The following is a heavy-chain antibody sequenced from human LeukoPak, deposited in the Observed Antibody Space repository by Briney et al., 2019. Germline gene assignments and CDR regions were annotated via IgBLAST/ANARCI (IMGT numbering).Heavy chain of an antibody. Sequence: SETLSLTCAVYGGSFSGYYWSWIRQPPGKGLEWIGEINHSGSTNYNPSLKSRVTISVDTSKNQFSLKLSSVTTADTAVYYCARGRRYGRYYDSSGYYYTFDYWGQGTLVTVSS. CDR2: INHSGST. D-gene: IGHD3-22*01. CDR1: GGSFSGYY. V-gene: IGHV4-34*01. CDR3: ARGRRYGRYYDSSGYYYTFDY. J-gene: IGHJ4*02.